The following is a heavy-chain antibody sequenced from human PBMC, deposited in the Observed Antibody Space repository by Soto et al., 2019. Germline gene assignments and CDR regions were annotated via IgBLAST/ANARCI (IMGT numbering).Heavy chain of an antibody. CDR3: AKGPNGDYVGCFDM. D-gene: IGHD4-17*01. CDR1: GFTFRNYA. V-gene: IGHV3-23*01. Sequence: EVQLLESGGDLVQPGGSLPLSCAGSGFTFRNYAMSWVRQAPGKGPEWVSGISAAGGSTYYADSVKGRYTNSRDNSKATLYLQRRRLRVEDTALYYCAKGPNGDYVGCFDMWVQGTVVTLAA. CDR2: ISAAGGST. J-gene: IGHJ3*02.